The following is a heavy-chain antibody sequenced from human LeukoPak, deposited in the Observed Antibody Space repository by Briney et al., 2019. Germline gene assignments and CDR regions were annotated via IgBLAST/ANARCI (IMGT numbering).Heavy chain of an antibody. J-gene: IGHJ5*01. CDR3: AVEGYCSGGSCYTNWFDS. D-gene: IGHD2-15*01. CDR2: ISSSGTTK. Sequence: GGSLRLSCVASGFTFSSYSMNWVRQAPGKGLEWVSYISSSGTTKYYADSVKGRFSISRDNVKNSLYLQMNSLRDEDTAVYYCAVEGYCSGGSCYTNWFDSWGQGTLVTVSS. V-gene: IGHV3-48*02. CDR1: GFTFSSYS.